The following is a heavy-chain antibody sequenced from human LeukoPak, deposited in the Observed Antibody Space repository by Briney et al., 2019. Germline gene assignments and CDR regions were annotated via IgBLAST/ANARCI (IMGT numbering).Heavy chain of an antibody. CDR3: ARYATMIVVVTPVYYFDY. CDR1: GGSISSSSYY. Sequence: PSETLSLTCTVSGGSISSSSYYWGWIRQPPGKGLEWIGSIYYSGSTYYNPSLKSRVTISVDTSKNQFSLKLSSVTAADTAVYYCARYATMIVVVTPVYYFDYWGQGTLVTVSS. J-gene: IGHJ4*02. D-gene: IGHD3-22*01. V-gene: IGHV4-39*01. CDR2: IYYSGST.